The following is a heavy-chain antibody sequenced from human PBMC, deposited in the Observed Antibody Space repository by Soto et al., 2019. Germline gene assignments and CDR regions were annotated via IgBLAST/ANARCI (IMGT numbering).Heavy chain of an antibody. Sequence: ASVKVSCKASGYTFTSYAMHWVRQAPGQRLEWMGWINAGNGNTKYSQKFQGRVTITRDTSASTAYMELSSLRSEDTAVYHCARAVAAYGSGIDLDYWGQGTRVTVSS. V-gene: IGHV1-3*01. D-gene: IGHD3-10*01. J-gene: IGHJ4*02. CDR2: INAGNGNT. CDR3: ARAVAAYGSGIDLDY. CDR1: GYTFTSYA.